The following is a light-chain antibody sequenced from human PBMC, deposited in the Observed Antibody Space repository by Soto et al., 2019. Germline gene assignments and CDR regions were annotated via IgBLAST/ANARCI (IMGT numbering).Light chain of an antibody. J-gene: IGLJ1*01. CDR1: SSNIGAGYD. CDR2: GND. CDR3: QSYDSSLSRFV. V-gene: IGLV1-40*01. Sequence: QSVLTQSTSVSGAPGQRVTISCTGNSSNIGAGYDVHWYKQLPGTAPKVLIYGNDNRPLGVPDRFSGSKSGTSGSLVISGLQAEDEADYYCQSYDSSLSRFVFGSGTKVTVL.